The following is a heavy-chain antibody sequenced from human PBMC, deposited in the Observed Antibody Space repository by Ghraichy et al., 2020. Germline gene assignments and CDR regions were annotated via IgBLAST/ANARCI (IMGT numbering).Heavy chain of an antibody. D-gene: IGHD3-9*01. V-gene: IGHV5-51*01. Sequence: GESLNISCKGSGYSFTSYWIGWVRQMPGKGLEWMGIIYPGDSDTRYSPSFQGQVTISADKSISTAYLQWSSLKASDTAMYYCARRGGMDDILATQGNWFDPWGQGTLVTVSS. CDR2: IYPGDSDT. CDR1: GYSFTSYW. J-gene: IGHJ5*02. CDR3: ARRGGMDDILATQGNWFDP.